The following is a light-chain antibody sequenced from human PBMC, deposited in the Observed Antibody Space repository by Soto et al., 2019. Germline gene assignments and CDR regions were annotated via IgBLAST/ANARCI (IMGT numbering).Light chain of an antibody. J-gene: IGKJ4*01. CDR3: QQLNSYPLT. Sequence: IPLTQSPSSLSASVGDRVTITCRTSPGISRYLAWYQQKPGKAPKLLIYAASTLQSGVPSRFSGSGYGTNFTLTISTLQPEDFATYYCQQLNSYPLTFGGGTKVDIK. CDR1: PGISRY. V-gene: IGKV1-9*01. CDR2: AAS.